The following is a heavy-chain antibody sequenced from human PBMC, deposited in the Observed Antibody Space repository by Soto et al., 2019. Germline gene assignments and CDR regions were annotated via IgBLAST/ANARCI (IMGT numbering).Heavy chain of an antibody. Sequence: EVQLVESGGGLVKPGGSLRLSCAASGFTFSTYTMNWVRQAPGKGLEWVSSISSGSNYIDYAESVKGRFTISRDNAKNALYLPTHTLRAEDTPLYYCASDYGKLTPRGQGTLVTDSS. V-gene: IGHV3-21*01. CDR2: ISSGSNYI. CDR3: ASDYGKLTP. D-gene: IGHD2-15*01. J-gene: IGHJ5*02. CDR1: GFTFSTYT.